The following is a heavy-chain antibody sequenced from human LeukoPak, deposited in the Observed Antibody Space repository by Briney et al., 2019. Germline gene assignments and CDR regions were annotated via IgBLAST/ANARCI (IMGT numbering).Heavy chain of an antibody. Sequence: SETLSLTCTVSGDSISNYYWSWIRQPPGKGLEWIGYIYYSGTTNYNPSLKSRVTISVDTSKNQFSLKLSSVTAADTAVYYCARDFRVCSSGSCYSGPFDYWGQGTLVTVSS. D-gene: IGHD2-15*01. CDR2: IYYSGTT. CDR1: GDSISNYY. CDR3: ARDFRVCSSGSCYSGPFDY. V-gene: IGHV4-59*12. J-gene: IGHJ4*02.